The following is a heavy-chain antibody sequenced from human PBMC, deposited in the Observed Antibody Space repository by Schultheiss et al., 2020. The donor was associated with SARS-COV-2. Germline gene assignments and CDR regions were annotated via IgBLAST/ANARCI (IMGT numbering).Heavy chain of an antibody. Sequence: ASVKVSCKASGYTFTGYYMHWVRQAPGQGLEWMGWINPNSGGTNYAQKFQGRVTMTRDTSISTAYMELRSLRSDDTAVYYCARLLQSGSYSNFDYWGQGTLVTVSS. V-gene: IGHV1-2*02. CDR3: ARLLQSGSYSNFDY. D-gene: IGHD1-26*01. J-gene: IGHJ4*02. CDR1: GYTFTGYY. CDR2: INPNSGGT.